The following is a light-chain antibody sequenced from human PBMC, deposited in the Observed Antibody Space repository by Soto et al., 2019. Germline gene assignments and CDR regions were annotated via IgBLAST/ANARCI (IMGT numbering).Light chain of an antibody. CDR1: SSDIGGYKH. CDR3: SSYTTSSTQV. Sequence: QPALTQPASVSGSPGQSITISCTGTSSDIGGYKHVSWYQQHPGKAPKLMIYEVTNRPSGVSYRFSGSKSGNTASLTISGLQAEDEADYYCSSYTTSSTQVFGTGTKVTVL. J-gene: IGLJ1*01. V-gene: IGLV2-14*01. CDR2: EVT.